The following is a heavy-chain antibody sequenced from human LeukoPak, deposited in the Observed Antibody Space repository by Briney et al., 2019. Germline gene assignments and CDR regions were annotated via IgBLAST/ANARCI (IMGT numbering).Heavy chain of an antibody. Sequence: GGSLRLSCAASGFTFSSYGMHWVRQAPGKGLEWVAFIRYDGSNKYYADSVKGRFTISRDNSKNTLYLQMNSLGAEDTAVYYCAKGVWGDYYYYYMDVWGKGTTVTVSS. D-gene: IGHD3-16*01. J-gene: IGHJ6*03. V-gene: IGHV3-30*02. CDR2: IRYDGSNK. CDR1: GFTFSSYG. CDR3: AKGVWGDYYYYYMDV.